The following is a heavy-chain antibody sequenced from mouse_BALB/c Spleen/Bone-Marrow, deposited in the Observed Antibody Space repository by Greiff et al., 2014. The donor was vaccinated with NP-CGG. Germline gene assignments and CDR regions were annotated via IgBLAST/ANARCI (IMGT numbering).Heavy chain of an antibody. CDR3: AREDGYFHYYAVDY. J-gene: IGHJ4*01. CDR2: IWAGGST. CDR1: GFSLTSYG. Sequence: QVQLQQPGPGLVAPSQSLSITCTVSGFSLTSYGVHWVRQPPGKGLEWLGIIWAGGSTNYNSALMSRLSISKDNSKGQVFLKMNSLQTDDTAMYYCAREDGYFHYYAVDYWGQGTSVTVSS. V-gene: IGHV2-9*02. D-gene: IGHD2-3*01.